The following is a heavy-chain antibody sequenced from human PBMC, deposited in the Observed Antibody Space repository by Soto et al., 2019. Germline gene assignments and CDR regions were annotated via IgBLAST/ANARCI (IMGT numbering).Heavy chain of an antibody. J-gene: IGHJ6*02. V-gene: IGHV3-48*02. Sequence: GSLRLSCAASGFTFSSYSMNWVRQAPGKGLEWVSYISSSSSTIYYADSVKGRFTISRDNAKNSLYLQMNSLRDEDTAVYYCARADYDILTGYPGGMDVWGQGTTVTVSS. CDR2: ISSSSSTI. CDR3: ARADYDILTGYPGGMDV. D-gene: IGHD3-9*01. CDR1: GFTFSSYS.